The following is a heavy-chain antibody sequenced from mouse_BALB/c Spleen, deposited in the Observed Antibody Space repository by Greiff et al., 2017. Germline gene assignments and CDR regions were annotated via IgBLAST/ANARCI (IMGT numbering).Heavy chain of an antibody. CDR2: ILPGSGST. D-gene: IGHD1-1*01. Sequence: QVQLKESGAELMKPGASVKISCKATGYTFSSYWIEWVKQRPGHGLEWIGEILPGSGSTNYNEKFKGKATFTADTSSNTAYMQLSSLTSEDSAVYYCARSGYYGSSYWFAYWGQGTLVTVSA. CDR3: ARSGYYGSSYWFAY. J-gene: IGHJ3*01. CDR1: GYTFSSYW. V-gene: IGHV1-9*01.